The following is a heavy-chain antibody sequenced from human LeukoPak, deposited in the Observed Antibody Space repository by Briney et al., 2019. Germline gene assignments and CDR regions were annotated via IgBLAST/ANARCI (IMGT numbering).Heavy chain of an antibody. CDR2: INSNSGET. Sequence: EVSVKVSCKASGYTFTGYYMHWVRQAPGQGLEWMGWINSNSGETNYAQKFQGRVTMTRDTSISTAYMELSRLRSDDTAVYYCARGRYYYDSSGYLTIDYWGQGTLVTV. CDR3: ARGRYYYDSSGYLTIDY. CDR1: GYTFTGYY. J-gene: IGHJ4*02. V-gene: IGHV1-2*02. D-gene: IGHD3-22*01.